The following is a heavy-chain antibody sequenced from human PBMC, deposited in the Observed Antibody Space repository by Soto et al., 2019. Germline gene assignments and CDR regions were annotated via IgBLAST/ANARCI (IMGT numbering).Heavy chain of an antibody. J-gene: IGHJ3*02. CDR2: IKQDGSEK. Sequence: PGGSLRLSCAASGFTFSSYWMSWVRQAPGKGLEWVANIKQDGSEKYYVDSVKGRFTISRDNAKNSLYLQMNSLRAEDTAVYYCARGGGIAAAGTRAFDIWGQGTMVTVSS. CDR3: ARGGGIAAAGTRAFDI. CDR1: GFTFSSYW. D-gene: IGHD6-13*01. V-gene: IGHV3-7*03.